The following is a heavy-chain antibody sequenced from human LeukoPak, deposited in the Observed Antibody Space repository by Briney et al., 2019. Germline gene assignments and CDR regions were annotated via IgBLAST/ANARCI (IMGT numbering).Heavy chain of an antibody. V-gene: IGHV1-8*01. CDR3: QRGYSGYDSDY. Sequence: ASVTVSFKASGYTFTSYDINWVRQATGQGLEWMGWMNPNSGNNGYAQKFQGRVTMTRNTSISTAYMELSSLRSEDTAVYYCQRGYSGYDSDYWGQGTLVTVSS. D-gene: IGHD5-12*01. CDR2: MNPNSGNN. CDR1: GYTFTSYD. J-gene: IGHJ4*02.